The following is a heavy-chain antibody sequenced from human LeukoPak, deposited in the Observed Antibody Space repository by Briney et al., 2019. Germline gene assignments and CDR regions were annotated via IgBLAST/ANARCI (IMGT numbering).Heavy chain of an antibody. Sequence: SVKVSCKASGYTFTSYAMHWVRQAPGQRLEWMGWINAGNGNTKYSQKFQGRVTITRDTSASTAYMELSSLRSEDTAVYYCARVVPIYDSSGYYSYYFDYWGQGTLVTVSS. V-gene: IGHV1-3*01. CDR2: INAGNGNT. D-gene: IGHD3-22*01. CDR1: GYTFTSYA. CDR3: ARVVPIYDSSGYYSYYFDY. J-gene: IGHJ4*02.